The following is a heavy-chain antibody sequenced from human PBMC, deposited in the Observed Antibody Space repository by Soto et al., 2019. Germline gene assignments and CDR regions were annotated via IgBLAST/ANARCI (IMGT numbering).Heavy chain of an antibody. V-gene: IGHV2-26*01. Sequence: QVTLKESGPVLVKPTETLTLTCTVSGFSLSNARMGVSWIHQPPGKALEWLAHIFSNDEKSYSTSLKSRLTISKDTSKSQVVLTMTNMDPVDTATYYCARISGGYYDSSGYYTKVYYFDYWGQGTLVTVSS. D-gene: IGHD3-22*01. CDR2: IFSNDEK. J-gene: IGHJ4*02. CDR1: GFSLSNARMG. CDR3: ARISGGYYDSSGYYTKVYYFDY.